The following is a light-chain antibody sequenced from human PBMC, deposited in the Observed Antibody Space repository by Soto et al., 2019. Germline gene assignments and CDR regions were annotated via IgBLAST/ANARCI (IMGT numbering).Light chain of an antibody. V-gene: IGLV1-40*01. CDR3: QSYDTSLSASV. CDR1: RSNIGAGYA. J-gene: IGLJ2*01. Sequence: QSVLTQPPSVSGAPGQRVTLSCTGSRSNIGAGYAVHWYQQLPGTAPKLLIYANTNRPSGVPDRFSASESGTSASLAITGLPSEDEADYYCQSYDTSLSASVFGGGTKVTVL. CDR2: ANT.